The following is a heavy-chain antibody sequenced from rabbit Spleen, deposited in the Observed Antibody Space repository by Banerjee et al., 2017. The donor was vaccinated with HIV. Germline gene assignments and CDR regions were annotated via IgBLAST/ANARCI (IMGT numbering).Heavy chain of an antibody. Sequence: QSLEESGGGLVQPEGSLTLTCTASGFSFSTNYHMCWVRQAPGKGLEWIACIDAGSSGFTYFASWAKGRFTCSKTSSTTVTLQMTSLTAADTATYFCARDSASSFSSYGMDLWGPGTLVTVS. CDR1: GFSFSTNYH. CDR2: IDAGSSGFT. CDR3: ARDSASSFSSYGMDL. V-gene: IGHV1S40*01. J-gene: IGHJ6*01. D-gene: IGHD8-1*01.